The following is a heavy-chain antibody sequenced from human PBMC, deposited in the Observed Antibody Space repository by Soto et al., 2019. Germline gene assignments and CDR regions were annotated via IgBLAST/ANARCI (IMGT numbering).Heavy chain of an antibody. J-gene: IGHJ5*02. CDR2: INHSGST. CDR1: GGSFSGYY. Sequence: SETRSLTCAVYGGSFSGYYWSWIRQPPGKGLEWIGEINHSGSTNYNPSLKSRVTISVDTSKNQFSLKLSSVTAADTAVYYCARGKITYYYGSGTSLGWFDPWGQGTLGTLSS. CDR3: ARGKITYYYGSGTSLGWFDP. V-gene: IGHV4-34*01. D-gene: IGHD3-10*01.